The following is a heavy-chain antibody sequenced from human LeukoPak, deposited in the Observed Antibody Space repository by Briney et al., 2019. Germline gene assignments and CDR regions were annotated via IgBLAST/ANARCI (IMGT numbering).Heavy chain of an antibody. Sequence: SETLSLTCTVSGGSISSYYWSWIRQPPGKGLEWSGYIYYSGSTNYNPSLKSRVTISVDTSKNQFSLKLSSVTAADTAVYYCARVLVYYYYMDVWGKGTTVTVSS. V-gene: IGHV4-59*01. J-gene: IGHJ6*03. D-gene: IGHD6-6*01. CDR3: ARVLVYYYYMDV. CDR2: IYYSGST. CDR1: GGSISSYY.